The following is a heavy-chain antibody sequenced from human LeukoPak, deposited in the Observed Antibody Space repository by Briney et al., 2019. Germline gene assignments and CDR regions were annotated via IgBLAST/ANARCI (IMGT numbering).Heavy chain of an antibody. V-gene: IGHV4-61*02. CDR3: AREPPGY. J-gene: IGHJ4*02. Sequence: SETLSLTCTVSGGSVTSGNYYWNWIRQPAGKGLEWIGRIYTNGGASHNPSLKSRVTISIDASKNQFSLKLSSVTAADTAVYYCAREPPGYWGQGILVTVSS. CDR1: GGSVTSGNYY. CDR2: IYTNGGA.